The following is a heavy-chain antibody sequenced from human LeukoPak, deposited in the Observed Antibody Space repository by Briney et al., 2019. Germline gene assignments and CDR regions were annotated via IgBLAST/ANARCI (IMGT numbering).Heavy chain of an antibody. J-gene: IGHJ4*02. V-gene: IGHV3-30*02. CDR3: AKLLRGLLHFDY. CDR1: GFTFSSYG. D-gene: IGHD3-22*01. Sequence: GGSLRLSCAASGFTFSSYGMHWVRQAPGKGLEWVAFIRYDVNNKYYADSAKGRFTISRDNSKNTLYLQMNSLRDEDTAVYYCAKLLRGLLHFDYWGQGTLVTVSS. CDR2: IRYDVNNK.